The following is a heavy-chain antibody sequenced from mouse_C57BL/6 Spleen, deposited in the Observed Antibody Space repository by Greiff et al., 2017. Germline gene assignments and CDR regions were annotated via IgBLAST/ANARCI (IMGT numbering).Heavy chain of an antibody. Sequence: EVKLMESGAELVKPGASVKLSCTASGFNIKDYYMHWVKQRTEQGLEWIGRIDPEDGDTKSAPKFQGKATITADTSSNTAYLQLSSLTSEDTAVYYCARIYYGNCGGTGYWGQGTTLTVSS. V-gene: IGHV14-2*01. CDR3: ARIYYGNCGGTGY. CDR1: GFNIKDYY. CDR2: IDPEDGDT. J-gene: IGHJ2*01. D-gene: IGHD2-1*01.